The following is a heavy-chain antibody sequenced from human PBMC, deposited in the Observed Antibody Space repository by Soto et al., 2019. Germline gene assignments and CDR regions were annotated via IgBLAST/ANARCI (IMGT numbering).Heavy chain of an antibody. CDR3: SSFSFTMIVNY. J-gene: IGHJ4*02. CDR1: GYSISSGYY. CDR2: IYHSGST. Sequence: RSLTCAVSGYSISSGYYWGWIRQPPRKGLEWIGSIYHSGSTYYNPSLKSRVTISVDTSKNQFSLKLSSVTAADTAVYYCSSFSFTMIVNYWGQGTLGTVS. D-gene: IGHD3-22*01. V-gene: IGHV4-38-2*01.